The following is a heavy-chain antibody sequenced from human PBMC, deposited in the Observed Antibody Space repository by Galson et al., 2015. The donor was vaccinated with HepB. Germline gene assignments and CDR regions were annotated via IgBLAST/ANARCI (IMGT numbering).Heavy chain of an antibody. Sequence: TLSLTCAVSGGSISSGGYSWSWIRQPPGKALEWIGYILHGGITYNPSLKSRVTISVDGSKNQFSLKLSSVTAADTAVYYCARARYYDSNGYYDAYDSWGEGKTVTVSS. D-gene: IGHD3-22*01. V-gene: IGHV4-30-2*01. CDR3: ARARYYDSNGYYDAYDS. J-gene: IGHJ3*02. CDR2: ILHGGIT. CDR1: GGSISSGGYS.